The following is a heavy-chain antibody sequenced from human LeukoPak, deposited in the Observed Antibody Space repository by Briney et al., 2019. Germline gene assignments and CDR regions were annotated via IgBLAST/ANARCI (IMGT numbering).Heavy chain of an antibody. Sequence: PGGSLRLSCAAPGFTFSSYEMNWVRQAPGKGLEWVSYISSSGSTIYYADSVKGRFTISRDNAKNSLYLQMNSLRAEDTAVYYCARAGRTGRFDYWGQGTLVTVSS. CDR2: ISSSGSTI. D-gene: IGHD7-27*01. V-gene: IGHV3-48*03. CDR1: GFTFSSYE. J-gene: IGHJ4*02. CDR3: ARAGRTGRFDY.